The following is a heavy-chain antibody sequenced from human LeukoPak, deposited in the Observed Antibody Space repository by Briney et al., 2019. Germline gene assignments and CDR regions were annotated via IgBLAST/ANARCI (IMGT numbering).Heavy chain of an antibody. J-gene: IGHJ4*02. Sequence: ASVKVCCKASGYTFTGYYMHWVRQAPGQGLEWMGWINPNSGGTNYAQKFQDRVTMTRDTSISTAYMELSRLRSDDTAVYYCARPTLPDYSSSWYLGWGQGTLVTVSS. CDR2: INPNSGGT. CDR3: ARPTLPDYSSSWYLG. V-gene: IGHV1-2*02. D-gene: IGHD6-13*01. CDR1: GYTFTGYY.